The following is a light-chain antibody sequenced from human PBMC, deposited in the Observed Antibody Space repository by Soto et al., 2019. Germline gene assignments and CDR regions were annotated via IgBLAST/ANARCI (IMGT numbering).Light chain of an antibody. CDR2: LNSDGSH. V-gene: IGLV4-69*01. J-gene: IGLJ3*02. CDR3: QTWGTGILV. Sequence: QSVLTQSPSASASLGASVKLTWTLSSGHSSYAIAWHQQQPEKGPRYLMKLNSDGSHSKGDGIPDRFSGSSSGAERYLTISSLQSEDEADYYCQTWGTGILVFGGGTKLTVL. CDR1: SGHSSYA.